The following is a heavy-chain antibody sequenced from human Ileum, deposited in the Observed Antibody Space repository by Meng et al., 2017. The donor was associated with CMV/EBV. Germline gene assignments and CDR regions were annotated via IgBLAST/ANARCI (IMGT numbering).Heavy chain of an antibody. CDR2: ISSSPSYT. CDR3: ASQQIVVVPAAAGY. CDR1: GFTFSTYS. V-gene: IGHV3-21*04. D-gene: IGHD2-2*01. Sequence: GESLKISCAASGFTFSTYSMNWVRQAPGKGLEWVSSISSSPSYTYYADSVKGRFTISRDNAANSVFLQMNSLRAEDTAVYYCASQQIVVVPAAAGYWGQGTLVTVSS. J-gene: IGHJ4*02.